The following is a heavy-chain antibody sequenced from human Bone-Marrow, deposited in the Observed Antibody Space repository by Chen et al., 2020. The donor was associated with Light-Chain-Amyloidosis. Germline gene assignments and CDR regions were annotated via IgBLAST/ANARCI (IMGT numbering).Heavy chain of an antibody. V-gene: IGHV3-15*01. CDR2: IKSERDGGTT. D-gene: IGHD2-21*01. J-gene: IGHJ4*02. CDR1: GFSFSNAC. CDR3: ASDGGLVVVEAAV. Sequence: EVRLVESGGGVVKPGGSLRLSCEASGFSFSNACVTWVRQAPGKGLEWLGRIKSERDGGTTAFAASVQGRFGISRDQTRNTVYLQMSSLKSDDTAIYYCASDGGLVVVEAAVWGQGTQVTVSS.